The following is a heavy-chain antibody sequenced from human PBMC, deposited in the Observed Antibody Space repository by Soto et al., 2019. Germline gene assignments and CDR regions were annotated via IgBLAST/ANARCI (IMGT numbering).Heavy chain of an antibody. CDR2: IYYSGST. J-gene: IGHJ6*02. CDR1: GGSISSGGYY. V-gene: IGHV4-31*03. Sequence: PSETLSLTCTVSGGSISSGGYYWSWIRQHPGKGLEWIGYIYYSGSTYYNPSLKSRVTISVDTSKNQFSLKLSSVTAADTAVYYCARVPLPYYDILTGYYKVGMDVWGQGTTVTVSS. D-gene: IGHD3-9*01. CDR3: ARVPLPYYDILTGYYKVGMDV.